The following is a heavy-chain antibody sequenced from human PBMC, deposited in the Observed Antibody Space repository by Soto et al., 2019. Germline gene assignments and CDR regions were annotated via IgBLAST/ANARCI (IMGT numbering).Heavy chain of an antibody. V-gene: IGHV3-30-3*01. Sequence: GASLRLSCVASGFTFDTYVIHWVRQAPGKGLQWVALISYEGSNTYYADSVRGRFTISRDNSKNTLYLQMNTLRPEDTGLYYCARVTPGNNLYYFSGLDFWGQGTSVTVSS. CDR3: ARVTPGNNLYYFSGLDF. CDR2: ISYEGSNT. J-gene: IGHJ6*02. D-gene: IGHD1-1*01. CDR1: GFTFDTYV.